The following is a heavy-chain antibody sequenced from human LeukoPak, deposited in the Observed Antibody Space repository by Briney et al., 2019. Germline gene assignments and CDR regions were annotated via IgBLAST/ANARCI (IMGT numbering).Heavy chain of an antibody. Sequence: GGSLRLSCAASGFTFSSYWMSWVRQAPGKGLEWVASIKQDGSEKYYVDSVKGRFTISRDNAKNSLYLQMNSLRAEDTAVYYCARGTIAAAGYYYFDYWGQGTQVTVSS. CDR3: ARGTIAAAGYYYFDY. D-gene: IGHD6-13*01. CDR1: GFTFSSYW. J-gene: IGHJ4*02. CDR2: IKQDGSEK. V-gene: IGHV3-7*04.